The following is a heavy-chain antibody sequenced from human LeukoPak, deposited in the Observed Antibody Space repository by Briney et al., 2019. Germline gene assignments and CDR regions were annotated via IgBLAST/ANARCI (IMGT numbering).Heavy chain of an antibody. CDR1: GFAFSSYA. V-gene: IGHV3-23*01. CDR3: TKGEVDGDYTPAF. D-gene: IGHD4-17*01. Sequence: PGGSLRLSCAASGFAFSSYAMSWVRQAPGKGLEWISGIGGSGVATYYADSVKGRFTISRDSSKNTLHLQMNSLRVDDTAVYYCTKGEVDGDYTPAFWGQGTLVTVSS. J-gene: IGHJ4*02. CDR2: IGGSGVAT.